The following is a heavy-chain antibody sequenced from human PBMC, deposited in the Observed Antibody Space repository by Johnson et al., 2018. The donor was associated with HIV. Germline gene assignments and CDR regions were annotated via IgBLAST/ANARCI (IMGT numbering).Heavy chain of an antibody. Sequence: QVHLVESGGGVVQPGRSLRLSCAASGFTFSSYAMHWVRQAPGKGLAWVAVISYDGSNKYYSDSVKGRFTISRDNSKNTLYLQMNRLRTEDTAVYYCANDRVRPGTPAVFEIGGQGTMVTVSS. D-gene: IGHD3-10*01. CDR1: GFTFSSYA. CDR2: ISYDGSNK. CDR3: ANDRVRPGTPAVFEI. J-gene: IGHJ3*02. V-gene: IGHV3-30-3*02.